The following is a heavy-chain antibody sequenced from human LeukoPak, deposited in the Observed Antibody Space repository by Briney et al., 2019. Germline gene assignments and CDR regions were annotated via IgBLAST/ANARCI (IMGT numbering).Heavy chain of an antibody. J-gene: IGHJ4*02. CDR2: LYPDTSDI. CDR1: GYSFSRKW. D-gene: IGHD5-24*01. CDR3: AAAVDMVTTTTFDY. V-gene: IGHV5-51*01. Sequence: GESLKISCQASGYSFSRKWIGWVRQMSGEGLEWMGILYPDTSDIRYNPSFQGRVTISADKSLTTAYLQWSSLEASDTAMYYCAAAVDMVTTTTFDYWGQGTRVTVSS.